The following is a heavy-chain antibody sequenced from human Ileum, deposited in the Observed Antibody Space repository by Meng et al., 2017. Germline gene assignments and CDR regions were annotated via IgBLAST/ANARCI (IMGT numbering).Heavy chain of an antibody. D-gene: IGHD6-13*01. CDR1: GFTFSNYE. J-gene: IGHJ4*02. Sequence: GESLKISCAASGFTFSNYEFNWVRQAPGKGLEWVSYISGRGDIIYYADSVKGRFTISRDNAKNSLYLQMNSLRAEDTSVYYCSRGWARSGIAAGDTTLSEFDYWGQGTRVT. V-gene: IGHV3-48*03. CDR3: SRGWARSGIAAGDTTLSEFDY. CDR2: ISGRGDII.